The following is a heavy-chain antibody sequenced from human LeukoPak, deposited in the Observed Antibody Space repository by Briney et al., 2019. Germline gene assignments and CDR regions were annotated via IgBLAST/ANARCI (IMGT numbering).Heavy chain of an antibody. CDR2: TYYRSKWYN. D-gene: IGHD2-2*01. V-gene: IGHV6-1*01. Sequence: SQTLSLTCALSGDSVSSNIVAWNWIRQSPSGGLEWLGRTYYRSKWYNDYAVSVKSRITINRDTSKNQFSLQLNSVTPEDTAVYYCARDYCSSTSCHWYFDLWGRGTLVTVSS. CDR1: GDSVSSNIVA. J-gene: IGHJ2*01. CDR3: ARDYCSSTSCHWYFDL.